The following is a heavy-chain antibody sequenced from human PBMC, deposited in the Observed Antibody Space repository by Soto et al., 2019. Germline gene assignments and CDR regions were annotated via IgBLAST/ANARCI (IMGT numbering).Heavy chain of an antibody. V-gene: IGHV1-18*04. J-gene: IGHJ6*02. CDR1: GYTFTSYG. CDR3: ARDGDSGGYFYYSGMDV. Sequence: ASVKVSCKASGYTFTSYGISWVRQAPGQGLEWMGWISAYNGNTNYAQKLQGRVTVTTDTSTSTAYMELRSLRSDDTAVYYCARDGDSGGYFYYSGMDVWCQGTTVTVSS. D-gene: IGHD3-22*01. CDR2: ISAYNGNT.